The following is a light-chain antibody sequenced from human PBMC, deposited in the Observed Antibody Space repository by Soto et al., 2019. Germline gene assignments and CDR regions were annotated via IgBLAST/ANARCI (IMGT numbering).Light chain of an antibody. CDR3: QQYNTDSHP. CDR1: QSISNW. Sequence: DSQMTQSPATLSGSKGDRVTITCRASQSISNWLAWYQQKPGKAPKLLIYRASALERGVPSRFTGSGSGTEFTLTISSLQPDDFAIYFCQQYNTDSHPFGQRSKVDVK. V-gene: IGKV1-5*03. CDR2: RAS. J-gene: IGKJ2*01.